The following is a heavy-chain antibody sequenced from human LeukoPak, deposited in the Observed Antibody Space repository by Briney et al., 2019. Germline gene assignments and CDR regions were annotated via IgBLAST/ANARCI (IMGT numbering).Heavy chain of an antibody. J-gene: IGHJ4*02. CDR3: ARGNGDAFDY. V-gene: IGHV1-8*01. CDR2: MHPNSDNR. CDR1: GYTFIIYD. D-gene: IGHD7-27*01. Sequence: ASVKVSCKASGYTFIIYDINWVRQAAGQGLEWMGWMHPNSDNRGYAQNFQGRVTMTKNTSISTAYMELSSLRSEDTAMYYCARGNGDAFDYWGQGTLVTVSS.